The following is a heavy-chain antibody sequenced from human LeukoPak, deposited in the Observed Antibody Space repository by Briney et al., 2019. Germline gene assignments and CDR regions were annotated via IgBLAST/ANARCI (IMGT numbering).Heavy chain of an antibody. J-gene: IGHJ4*02. CDR3: ARDLQGGDYYDY. CDR2: ISSSRSYI. D-gene: IGHD3-16*01. CDR1: GFTFSSHS. V-gene: IGHV3-21*01. Sequence: GGSLRLSCAASGFTFSSHSMNWVRQAPGKGLVWVSSISSSRSYIYYADSVKGRFTISRDNAKNSLYLQMNSLRAEDTAVYYCARDLQGGDYYDYWGQGTLVTVSS.